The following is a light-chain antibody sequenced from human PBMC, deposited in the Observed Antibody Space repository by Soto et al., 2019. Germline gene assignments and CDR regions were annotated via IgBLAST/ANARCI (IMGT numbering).Light chain of an antibody. J-gene: IGLJ1*01. V-gene: IGLV2-8*01. CDR2: EVT. CDR3: SSLAADYNHHYV. Sequence: QSELAQPPSASGSPGQSVTISCTGTSSDVGRYNFVSWYQQHPGKAPNLMIFEVTKRPSGLPDRFSGSKSGNTASLTVSGLQAEYEADYFCSSLAADYNHHYVFCTGPNVPS. CDR1: SSDVGRYNF.